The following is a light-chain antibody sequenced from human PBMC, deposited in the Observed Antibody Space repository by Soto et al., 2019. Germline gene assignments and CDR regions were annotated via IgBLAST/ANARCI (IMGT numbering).Light chain of an antibody. CDR2: ATS. CDR3: QKYNSAPLT. V-gene: IGKV1-27*01. CDR1: QGIAPY. Sequence: DVQMTQSPSSLTAFVGDRVTITCRASQGIAPYLAWFQQKPGQVPKLLIYATSTLQSGVPSRFIGSGSGTDFTLTISCLQAADVATYYGQKYNSAPLTFAGATKVVIK. J-gene: IGKJ4*01.